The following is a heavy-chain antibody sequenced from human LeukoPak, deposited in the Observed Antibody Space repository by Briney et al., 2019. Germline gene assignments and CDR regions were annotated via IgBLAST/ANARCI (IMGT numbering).Heavy chain of an antibody. V-gene: IGHV4-4*09. J-gene: IGHJ3*02. CDR1: GGSISSYY. CDR2: IYTSGRT. D-gene: IGHD1-7*01. Sequence: PSETLSLTCTVSGGSISSYYWSWIRQPPGKGLEWIGYIYTSGRTNYNPSLKSRVTISVDTSKNQFSLKLSSVTAADTAVYYCAREGTGTTFGAFDIWGQGTMVTVSS. CDR3: AREGTGTTFGAFDI.